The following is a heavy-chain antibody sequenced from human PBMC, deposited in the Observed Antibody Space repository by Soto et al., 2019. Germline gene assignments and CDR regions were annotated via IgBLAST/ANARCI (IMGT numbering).Heavy chain of an antibody. V-gene: IGHV4-59*01. J-gene: IGHJ5*02. CDR2: IFSSEHF. Sequence: QVQLQESGPGLVQPSETLSLTCVGASFGTYYWSWIRQPPGKGLEWLGDIFSSEHFKYNPSLKSRRHIVAVTSNNNMSLRLTSVPGAHGAVYYGAREGGGYRFDPWGQGTLVTVSS. CDR1: ASFGTYY. CDR3: AREGGGYRFDP. D-gene: IGHD3-16*02.